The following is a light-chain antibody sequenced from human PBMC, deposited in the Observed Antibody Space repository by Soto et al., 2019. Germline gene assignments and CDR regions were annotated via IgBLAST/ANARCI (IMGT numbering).Light chain of an antibody. J-gene: IGLJ3*02. Sequence: QSALTQPRSVSGSPGQSITISCTGTSSDVGGYNYVSWYQQHPGKAPKLMIYDVSKRPSGVPNRFSGSKSGNTASLTISGLQAEDEADYYCCSYAGISPRVFGGGTQLTVL. CDR1: SSDVGGYNY. CDR2: DVS. V-gene: IGLV2-11*01. CDR3: CSYAGISPRV.